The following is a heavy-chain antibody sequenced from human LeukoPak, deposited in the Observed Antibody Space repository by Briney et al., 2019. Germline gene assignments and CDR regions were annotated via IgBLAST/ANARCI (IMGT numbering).Heavy chain of an antibody. V-gene: IGHV3-30*18. CDR3: AKDQRVLELLDRLGTLDY. J-gene: IGHJ4*02. CDR1: GFTFTNYG. CDR2: ISYDGSNK. Sequence: GGSLRLSCAASGFTFTNYGIHWVRQAPGKGLEWVAVISYDGSNKYYADSVKGRFTISRDNSKNTLYLQMNSLRAEDTAVYYCAKDQRVLELLDRLGTLDYWGQGALVTVSS. D-gene: IGHD1-7*01.